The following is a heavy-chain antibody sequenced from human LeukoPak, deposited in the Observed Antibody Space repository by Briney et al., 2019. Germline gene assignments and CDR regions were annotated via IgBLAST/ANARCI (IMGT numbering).Heavy chain of an antibody. CDR1: GGSVTSTNW. CDR2: VHLDGRT. D-gene: IGHD3-3*01. CDR3: AREGGFYRPLDY. Sequence: KPSGTLSLTCGASGGSVTSTNWWTWVRQPPGKGLEWIGEVHLDGRTNYNPSLKSRLTMSVDLSENHISLKLTSVTAADTAVYYCAREGGFYRPLDYSGQGTLVTVSS. V-gene: IGHV4-4*02. J-gene: IGHJ4*02.